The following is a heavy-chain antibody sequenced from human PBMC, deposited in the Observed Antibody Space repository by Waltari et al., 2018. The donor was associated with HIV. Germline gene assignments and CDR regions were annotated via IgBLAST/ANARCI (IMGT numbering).Heavy chain of an antibody. V-gene: IGHV7-4-1*02. CDR3: ARAREWELLYPIDY. D-gene: IGHD1-26*01. J-gene: IGHJ4*02. Sequence: QVQLVQSGSELKKPGASVKVSCKASGYTFIHSAMNWVRQAPGPGLEWMGWINTNTGNPTYAQGFTGRFVFSLDTSGSTAYLQISSLKTEDTAVYYCARAREWELLYPIDYWGQGTLVTVS. CDR2: INTNTGNP. CDR1: GYTFIHSA.